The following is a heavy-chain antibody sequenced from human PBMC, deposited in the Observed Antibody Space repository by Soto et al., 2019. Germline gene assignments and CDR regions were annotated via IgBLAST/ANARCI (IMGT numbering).Heavy chain of an antibody. CDR3: VRIRYQLPSSVLWLDP. CDR2: INHVGGT. CDR1: GGFLSESY. Sequence: SETLSLTCAVYGGFLSESYWTWIRQPPGKGLEWIGEINHVGGTNYNPSLKSRVTMSVDTSQNQFSLRLISVIAADTAMYFCVRIRYQLPSSVLWLDPWGQGTPVTVSS. J-gene: IGHJ5*02. D-gene: IGHD3-16*01. V-gene: IGHV4-34*01.